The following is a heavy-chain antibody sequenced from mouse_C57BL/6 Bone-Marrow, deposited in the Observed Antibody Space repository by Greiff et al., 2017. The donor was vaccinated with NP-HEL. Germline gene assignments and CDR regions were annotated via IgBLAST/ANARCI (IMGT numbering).Heavy chain of an antibody. D-gene: IGHD1-1*01. J-gene: IGHJ2*01. V-gene: IGHV1-82*01. CDR2: IYPGDGDT. Sequence: VQLQESGPELVKPGASVKISCKASGYAFSSSWMNWVKQRPGKGLEWIGRIYPGDGDTNYNGKFKGKATLTADKSSGTAYMQLSSLTSEDSAVYFCAYYYGSRRGYFDYWGQGTTLTVSS. CDR3: AYYYGSRRGYFDY. CDR1: GYAFSSSW.